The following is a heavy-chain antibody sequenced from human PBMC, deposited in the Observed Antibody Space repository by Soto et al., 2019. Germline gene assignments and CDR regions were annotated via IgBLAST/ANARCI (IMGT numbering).Heavy chain of an antibody. CDR1: GGSISSGDYY. D-gene: IGHD2-8*01. CDR3: ARAPLGCTNGVCGPDY. J-gene: IGHJ4*02. Sequence: QVQLQESGPGLVKPSQTLSLTCTVSGGSISSGDYYWSWIRQPPGKGLEWIGYIYYSGSTYYNPSLKSRVTISVDTSKNQFSLKLSSVTAADTAVYYCARAPLGCTNGVCGPDYWGQGTLVTVSS. CDR2: IYYSGST. V-gene: IGHV4-30-4*01.